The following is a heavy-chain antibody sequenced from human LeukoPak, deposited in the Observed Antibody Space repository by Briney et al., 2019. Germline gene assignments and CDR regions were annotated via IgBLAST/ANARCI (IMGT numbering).Heavy chain of an antibody. D-gene: IGHD1-1*01. CDR3: ARGPTISETGYFDY. CDR2: INHRRDN. CDR1: GGSFCTYY. V-gene: IGHV4-34*01. J-gene: IGHJ4*03. Sequence: PSETLSLTCAVYGGSFCTYYWSWIRQSPGKGREWIVDINHRRDNNYNPSGKSRVTISVDTSKNQFSLKVRSLTAADTAVYYCARGPTISETGYFDYWGQGTLVTVSS.